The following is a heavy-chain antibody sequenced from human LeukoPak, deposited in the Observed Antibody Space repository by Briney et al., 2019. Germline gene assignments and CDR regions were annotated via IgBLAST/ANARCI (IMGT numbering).Heavy chain of an antibody. CDR2: INPSSGAT. V-gene: IGHV1-2*02. D-gene: IGHD2-2*01. J-gene: IGHJ6*02. Sequence: ASVKVSCKASGYTFTGYFMHWVRQAPGKGLEWVGWINPSSGATNYAQKFQGRVTMTRDTSIATAYMEVSRLTSDDTAVYYCARDRAVVPVYGMDVWGLGTTVTVSS. CDR1: GYTFTGYF. CDR3: ARDRAVVPVYGMDV.